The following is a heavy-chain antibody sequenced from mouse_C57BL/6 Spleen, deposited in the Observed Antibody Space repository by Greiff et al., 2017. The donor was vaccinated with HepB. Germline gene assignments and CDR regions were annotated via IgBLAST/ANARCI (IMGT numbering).Heavy chain of an antibody. J-gene: IGHJ4*01. D-gene: IGHD1-1*01. Sequence: QVQLKQPGAELVMPGASVKLSCKASGYTFTSYWMHWVKQRPGQGLEWIGEIDPSDSYTNYNQKFKGKSTLTVDKSSSTAYMQLSSLTSEDSAVYYCARPYYYGSRYAMDYWGQGTSVTVSS. CDR3: ARPYYYGSRYAMDY. CDR2: IDPSDSYT. CDR1: GYTFTSYW. V-gene: IGHV1-69*01.